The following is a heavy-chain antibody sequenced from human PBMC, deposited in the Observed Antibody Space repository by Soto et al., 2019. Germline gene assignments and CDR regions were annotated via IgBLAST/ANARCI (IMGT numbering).Heavy chain of an antibody. D-gene: IGHD2-21*01. CDR3: AADLGPAYDSNNWFDP. CDR1: GFIFSHAW. CDR2: VKNNGGAT. Sequence: EVQLVESGGDLVKPGGSLRLSCAASGFIFSHAWFHWVRQPPGKGLELVGRVKNNGGATDYAPSVKGRFTISRDDSKDMVYLQMSSLRTEDTAIYYSAADLGPAYDSNNWFDPWGQGTLVTVSS. J-gene: IGHJ5*02. V-gene: IGHV3-15*07.